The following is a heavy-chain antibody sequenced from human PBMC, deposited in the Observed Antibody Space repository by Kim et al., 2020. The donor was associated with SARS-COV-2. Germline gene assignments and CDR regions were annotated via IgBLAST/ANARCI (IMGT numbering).Heavy chain of an antibody. V-gene: IGHV3-13*01. CDR1: GFTFSSYD. CDR3: VREMRGVSWDAFDV. Sequence: GGSLRLSCAASGFTFSSYDMHWVRQAPGKGLEWVSAIAVVGETYYSGSVRGRFTISRENAKNSLYLQMNSLRAGDTAVYYCVREMRGVSWDAFDVWGQGTMVTVSS. CDR2: IAVVGET. J-gene: IGHJ3*01. D-gene: IGHD3-10*01.